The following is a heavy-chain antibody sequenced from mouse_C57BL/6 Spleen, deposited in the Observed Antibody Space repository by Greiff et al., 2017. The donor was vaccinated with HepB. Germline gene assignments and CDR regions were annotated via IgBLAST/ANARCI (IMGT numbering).Heavy chain of an antibody. Sequence: VQLKQSGGGLVKPGGSLKLSCAASGFTFSDYGMHWVRQAPEKGLEWVAYISSGSSTIYYADTVKGRFTISRDNAKNTLFLQMTSLRSEDTAMYYCARPDSSGDGFAYWGQGTLVTVSA. CDR1: GFTFSDYG. D-gene: IGHD3-2*02. CDR3: ARPDSSGDGFAY. V-gene: IGHV5-17*01. CDR2: ISSGSSTI. J-gene: IGHJ3*01.